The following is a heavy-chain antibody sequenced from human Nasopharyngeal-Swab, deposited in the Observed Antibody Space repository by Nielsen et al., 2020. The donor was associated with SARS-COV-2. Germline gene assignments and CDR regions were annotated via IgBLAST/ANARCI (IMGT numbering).Heavy chain of an antibody. CDR1: GYTLTELS. CDR2: FDPEDGET. Sequence: ASVKVSCKVSGYTLTELSMHWVRQAPGKGLEWMGGFDPEDGETIYAQKFQGRVTMTEDTSTDTAYMELSSLRSEDTAVYYRATVLLWFGDHAEYFQHWGQGTLVTVSS. D-gene: IGHD3-10*01. V-gene: IGHV1-24*01. CDR3: ATVLLWFGDHAEYFQH. J-gene: IGHJ1*01.